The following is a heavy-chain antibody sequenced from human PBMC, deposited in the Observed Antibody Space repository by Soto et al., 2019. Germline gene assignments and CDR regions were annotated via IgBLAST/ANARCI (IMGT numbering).Heavy chain of an antibody. J-gene: IGHJ6*03. CDR3: ARGVWVTDGGMNYYFYYMDV. Sequence: QVQLVQSGAEVQKPGSSLRVSCEASGGTLSSYTFNWVRQAPGQGLEWMGRIIPVLNITNYAQNFKGRVTITADKSTSTVYMELSRLRADDSASYYCARGVWVTDGGMNYYFYYMDVWGKGSTVTVSS. CDR2: IIPVLNIT. CDR1: GGTLSSYT. V-gene: IGHV1-69*02. D-gene: IGHD2-21*02.